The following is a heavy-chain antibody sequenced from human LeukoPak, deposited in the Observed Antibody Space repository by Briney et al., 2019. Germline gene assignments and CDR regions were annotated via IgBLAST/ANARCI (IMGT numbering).Heavy chain of an antibody. CDR2: ISSSGSTI. V-gene: IGHV3-48*03. CDR1: GYTFTSYE. CDR3: ARGQWLAFDY. J-gene: IGHJ4*02. D-gene: IGHD6-19*01. Sequence: GASVKVSCKASGYTFTSYEMNWVRQAPGKGLEWVSYISSSGSTIYYADSVKGRFTISRDNAKNSLYLQMNSLRDEDTAVYYCARGQWLAFDYWGQGTLVTVSS.